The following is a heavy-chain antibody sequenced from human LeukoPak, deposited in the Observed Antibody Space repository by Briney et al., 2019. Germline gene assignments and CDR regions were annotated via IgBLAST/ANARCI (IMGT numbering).Heavy chain of an antibody. CDR3: ARAGDYGDSNWFDP. J-gene: IGHJ5*02. Sequence: SETLSLTCTVSGGSISSGDYYGSWTRQPPGKGLEWIGYIHYSGSTYYNPSLKSRVTISVDTSKNQFSLKLSSVTAADTAVYYCARAGDYGDSNWFDPWGQGTLVTVSS. CDR1: GGSISSGDYY. CDR2: IHYSGST. D-gene: IGHD4-17*01. V-gene: IGHV4-30-4*01.